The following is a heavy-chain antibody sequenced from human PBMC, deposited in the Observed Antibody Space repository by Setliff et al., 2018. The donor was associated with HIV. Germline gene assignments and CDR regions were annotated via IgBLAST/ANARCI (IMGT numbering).Heavy chain of an antibody. Sequence: PSETLSLTCTVSGGSVSSGSYYWSWIRPPPGKGLEWIGYIYYSGSTKHNPSLKSRVTISLDTSKNQFSLKLTSVTAADTAVYYCARYSPRGYTLTGPYWGQGTQVTVSS. CDR3: ARYSPRGYTLTGPY. CDR2: IYYSGST. J-gene: IGHJ4*02. CDR1: GGSVSSGSYY. D-gene: IGHD6-25*01. V-gene: IGHV4-61*01.